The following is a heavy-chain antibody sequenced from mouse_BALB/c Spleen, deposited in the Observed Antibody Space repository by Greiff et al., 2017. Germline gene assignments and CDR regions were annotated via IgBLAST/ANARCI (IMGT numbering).Heavy chain of an antibody. Sequence: EVKLVESGGGLVKPGGSLKLSCAASGFTFSSYAMSWVRQTPEKRLEWVASISSGGSTYYPDSVKGRFTISRDNARNSLYLQMSSLRSEDTAMYYCARGRENGYDAGYYYAMGYWGQGTSVTVSS. CDR3: ARGRENGYDAGYYYAMGY. CDR1: GFTFSSYA. CDR2: ISSGGST. V-gene: IGHV5-6-5*01. J-gene: IGHJ4*01. D-gene: IGHD2-2*01.